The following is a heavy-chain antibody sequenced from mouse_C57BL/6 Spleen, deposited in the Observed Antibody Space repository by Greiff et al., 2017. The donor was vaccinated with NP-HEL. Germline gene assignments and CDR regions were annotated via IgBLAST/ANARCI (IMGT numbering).Heavy chain of an antibody. CDR3: ARMDSPHYYGRRSFDY. V-gene: IGHV2-9-1*01. D-gene: IGHD1-1*01. Sequence: VKLVESGPGLVAPSQSLSITCTVSGFSLTSYAISWVRQPPGKGLEWLGVIWTGGGTNYNSALKSRLSISKDNSKSQVFLKMNSLQTDDTARYYCARMDSPHYYGRRSFDYWGQGTTLTVSS. CDR2: IWTGGGT. CDR1: GFSLTSYA. J-gene: IGHJ2*01.